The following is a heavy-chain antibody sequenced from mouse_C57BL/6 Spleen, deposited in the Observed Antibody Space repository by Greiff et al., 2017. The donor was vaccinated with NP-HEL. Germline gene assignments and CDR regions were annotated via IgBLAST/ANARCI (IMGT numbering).Heavy chain of an antibody. J-gene: IGHJ2*01. CDR2: INPSNGGT. CDR3: ARLLGNYKDCY. D-gene: IGHD2-1*01. V-gene: IGHV1-53*01. Sequence: VQLQESGTELVKPGASVKLSCKASGYTFTSYWMHWVKQRPGQGLEWIGNINPSNGGTNYNEKFKSKATLTVDKSSSTAYMQLSSLTSEDSAVYYCARLLGNYKDCYWGQGTTLTVSS. CDR1: GYTFTSYW.